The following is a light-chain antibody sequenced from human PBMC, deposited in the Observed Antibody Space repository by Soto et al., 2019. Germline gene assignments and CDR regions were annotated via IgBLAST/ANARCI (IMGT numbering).Light chain of an antibody. CDR1: TSNIGSNT. CDR3: APWDDSLNGYV. CDR2: SNS. V-gene: IGLV1-44*01. Sequence: QSVLTQPPSASGTPGQRVTISCSGSTSNIGSNTVNWYQQLPGTAPKLLIYSNSLRPSGVPDRFSGSKSGTSASLAISGLQPEDEAEYYCAPWDDSLNGYVFGTGTKLTVL. J-gene: IGLJ1*01.